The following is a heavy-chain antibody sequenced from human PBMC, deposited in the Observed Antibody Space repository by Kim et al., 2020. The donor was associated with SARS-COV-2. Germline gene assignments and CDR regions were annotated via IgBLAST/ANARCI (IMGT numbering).Heavy chain of an antibody. J-gene: IGHJ2*01. V-gene: IGHV3-48*02. D-gene: IGHD2-15*01. CDR3: ARVGGYCSGGSCRVNWYFDL. Sequence: GGSLRLSCAASGFTFSSYSMNWVRQAPGKGLEWVSYISSSSSTIYYADSVKGRFTISRDNAKNSLYLQMNSLRDEDTAVYYCARVGGYCSGGSCRVNWYFDLWGRGTLVTVSS. CDR1: GFTFSSYS. CDR2: ISSSSSTI.